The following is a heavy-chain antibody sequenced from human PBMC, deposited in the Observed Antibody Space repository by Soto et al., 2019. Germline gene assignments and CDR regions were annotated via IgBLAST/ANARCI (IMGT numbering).Heavy chain of an antibody. CDR3: ISLSFSSSWYY. D-gene: IGHD6-13*01. J-gene: IGHJ4*02. V-gene: IGHV3-73*01. CDR1: GLTFTGSA. Sequence: GGSLILSCAASGLTFTGSAMHWVRQASGKGLEWVGRIRSKANSFATAYAASVKDRFIISRDDSKNTAYLQMNSLKTEDTAMYYCISLSFSSSWYYWGQGTLVTGSS. CDR2: IRSKANSFAT.